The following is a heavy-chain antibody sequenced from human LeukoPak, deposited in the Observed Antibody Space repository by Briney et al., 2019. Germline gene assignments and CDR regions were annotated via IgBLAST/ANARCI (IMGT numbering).Heavy chain of an antibody. D-gene: IGHD1-26*01. CDR2: IAVDSGNT. V-gene: IGHV1-58*01. CDR1: GFTFRTSA. CDR3: AADRRPSLELNVY. J-gene: IGHJ4*02. Sequence: GASVKVSCTASGFTFRTSAVQWVRQARGQRLEWIGWIAVDSGNTKYTQNFRERVTITWDKSTSTAYMELNSLRSEDTAVYYCAADRRPSLELNVYWGQGTLITVSS.